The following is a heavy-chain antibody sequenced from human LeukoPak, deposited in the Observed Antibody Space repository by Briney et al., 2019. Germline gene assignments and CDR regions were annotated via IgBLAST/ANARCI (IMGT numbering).Heavy chain of an antibody. J-gene: IGHJ6*03. Sequence: PSETLSLTCTVSGGSINSGGYYWSWIRQHPGKGLEWIGYIHYTGSTNYNSSLKSRVTISIDTSKNQFSLELTSVTAADTAVYCCASGRYYYYLDVWGKGTTVTVS. CDR2: IHYTGST. CDR3: ASGRYYYYLDV. D-gene: IGHD3/OR15-3a*01. V-gene: IGHV4-31*03. CDR1: GGSINSGGYY.